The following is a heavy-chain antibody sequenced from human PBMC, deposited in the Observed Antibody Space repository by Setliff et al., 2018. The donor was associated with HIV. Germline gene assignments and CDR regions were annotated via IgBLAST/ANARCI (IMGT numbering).Heavy chain of an antibody. CDR2: IYPGDSVT. CDR3: TRRRRAPGIEDLEAY. CDR1: GYTFTNYW. D-gene: IGHD1-26*01. V-gene: IGHV5-51*01. Sequence: GESLKISCRASGYTFTNYWIGWVRQMPGKGLEWIGVIYPGDSVTRYSPSFQGQVTISADKSISTAYLQWYSLKASDTAMYYCTRRRRAPGIEDLEAYWGQGTLVTVSS. J-gene: IGHJ4*02.